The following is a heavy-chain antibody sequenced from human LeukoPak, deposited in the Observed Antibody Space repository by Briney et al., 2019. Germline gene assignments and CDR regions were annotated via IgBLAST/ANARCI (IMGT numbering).Heavy chain of an antibody. CDR3: ATSYDSSGP. V-gene: IGHV3-21*01. D-gene: IGHD3-22*01. CDR1: GFTFSIYT. J-gene: IGHJ4*02. CDR2: ISSSSSYM. Sequence: PGGSLRLSCAASGFTFSIYTMNWVRQAPGKGLEWVSSISSSSSYMYYADSVKGRFTISRDNAKNSLYLQMNSLRAEDTAVYYCATSYDSSGPGGQGTLVTVSS.